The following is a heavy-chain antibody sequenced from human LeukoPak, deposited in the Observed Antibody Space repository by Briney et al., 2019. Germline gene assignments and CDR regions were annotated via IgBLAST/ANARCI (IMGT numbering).Heavy chain of an antibody. V-gene: IGHV3-23*01. CDR2: ISGSGGST. D-gene: IGHD2-2*01. J-gene: IGHJ5*02. CDR3: AKLGIVVVPAANNNWFDP. Sequence: GRSRRLSCAASGFTFSSYAMSWVRQAPGKGLEWVSAISGSGGSTYYADSVKGRFTISRDNSKNTLYLQMNSLRAEDTAVYYCAKLGIVVVPAANNNWFDPWGQGTLVTVSS. CDR1: GFTFSSYA.